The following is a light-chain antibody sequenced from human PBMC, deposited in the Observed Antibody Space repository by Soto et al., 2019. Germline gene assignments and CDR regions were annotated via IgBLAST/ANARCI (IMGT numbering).Light chain of an antibody. CDR3: MQGTHWPWT. Sequence: DVVMTQSPLSLPVTLGQPASISCRSSQSLVYSDGGTYLTWFHQRPGQSPRRLIYKVSYRDAGVPHRFSGSGSGTDFTLKISTVEAEDVGMYYCMQGTHWPWTFGQGTKVEIK. CDR1: QSLVYSDGGTY. V-gene: IGKV2-30*01. CDR2: KVS. J-gene: IGKJ1*01.